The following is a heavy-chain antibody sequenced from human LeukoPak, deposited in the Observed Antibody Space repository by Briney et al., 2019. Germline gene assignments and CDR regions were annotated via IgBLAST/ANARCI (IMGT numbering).Heavy chain of an antibody. CDR1: GGSFSGYY. Sequence: PSETLSLTCAVYGGSFSGYYWSWIRQPPGKGLEWIREINHSGSTDYNPSLKSRVTISVDTSKNQFSLKLSSVTAADTAVYYCARSGIEEYYYGSGSYFGEFDYWGQGTLVTVSS. J-gene: IGHJ4*02. D-gene: IGHD3-10*01. V-gene: IGHV4-34*01. CDR2: INHSGST. CDR3: ARSGIEEYYYGSGSYFGEFDY.